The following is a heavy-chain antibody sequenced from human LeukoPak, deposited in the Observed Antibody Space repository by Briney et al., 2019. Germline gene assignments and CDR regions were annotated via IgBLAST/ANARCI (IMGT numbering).Heavy chain of an antibody. D-gene: IGHD6-19*01. J-gene: IGHJ5*02. CDR1: GYTLTELS. CDR3: ARGNVEQWLVNWFDP. Sequence: GASVKVSCKVSGYTLTELSMHWVRQAPGKGLEWMGGFDPEDGETIYAQKFQGRVTITRNTSISTAYMELSSLRSEDTAVYYCARGNVEQWLVNWFDPWGQGTLVTVSS. V-gene: IGHV1-24*01. CDR2: FDPEDGET.